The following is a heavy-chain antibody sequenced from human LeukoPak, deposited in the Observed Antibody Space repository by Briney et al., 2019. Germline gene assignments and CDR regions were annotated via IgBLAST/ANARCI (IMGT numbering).Heavy chain of an antibody. J-gene: IGHJ4*02. CDR3: ARDSADSSGWYGGGERDY. D-gene: IGHD6-19*01. CDR2: INPNSGGT. CDR1: GYTFTGYY. V-gene: IGHV1-2*02. Sequence: GASVKVSCKASGYTFTGYYMHWVRQAPGQGLEWMGWINPNSGGTNYAQKFQGRVTMTRDTSISTAYMELSRLRSDDTAVYYCARDSADSSGWYGGGERDYWGQGTLVTVSS.